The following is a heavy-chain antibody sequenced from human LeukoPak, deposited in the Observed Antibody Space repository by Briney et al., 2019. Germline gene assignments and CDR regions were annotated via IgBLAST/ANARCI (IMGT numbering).Heavy chain of an antibody. V-gene: IGHV5-51*01. Sequence: GESLKISCKGSGYSFTSYWIGWVRQMPGKGLEWMGIIYPGDSDTRYSPSFQGQVTISADKSISTAYLQWSNLKASDTAMYYCARLPPVKYYYDSSGQYLDYWGQGTLVTVSS. CDR1: GYSFTSYW. CDR2: IYPGDSDT. D-gene: IGHD3-22*01. CDR3: ARLPPVKYYYDSSGQYLDY. J-gene: IGHJ4*02.